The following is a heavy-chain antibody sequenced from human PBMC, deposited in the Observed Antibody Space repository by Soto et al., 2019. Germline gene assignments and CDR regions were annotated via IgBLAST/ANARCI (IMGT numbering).Heavy chain of an antibody. CDR2: IYSTGST. CDR3: APLSVSLSGPYGIHV. J-gene: IGHJ6*02. V-gene: IGHV4-4*07. D-gene: IGHD2-15*01. CDR1: GGSISSYY. Sequence: SETLSLTCTVSGGSISSYYWSYIRQPAGKGLEWIGRIYSTGSTSYNPSLKSRVTMSVDTSKNQFSLKLSSVTAADTAVYYCAPLSVSLSGPYGIHVWGQGTTVTVSS.